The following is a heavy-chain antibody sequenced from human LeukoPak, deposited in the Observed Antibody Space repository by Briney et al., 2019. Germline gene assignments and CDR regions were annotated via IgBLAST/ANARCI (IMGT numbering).Heavy chain of an antibody. D-gene: IGHD3-3*01. CDR1: GFAFGSEA. Sequence: GGSLRLSCTVSGFAFGSEAMSWVRQSPARGLEWVASISPGGGTTYYADFVKGRFTISRDNSKNSLFVQMNSLRAEDTAVYFCAKEWGYDFWSGPFDMWGQGTVVTVSS. CDR2: ISPGGGTT. V-gene: IGHV3-23*01. J-gene: IGHJ3*02. CDR3: AKEWGYDFWSGPFDM.